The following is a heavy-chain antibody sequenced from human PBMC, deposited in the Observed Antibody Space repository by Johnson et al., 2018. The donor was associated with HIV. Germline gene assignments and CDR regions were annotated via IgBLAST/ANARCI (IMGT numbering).Heavy chain of an antibody. CDR2: LYRGGST. V-gene: IGHV3-66*01. CDR1: GFTVGTKY. Sequence: QPGGSLRLSCVASGFTVGTKYMSWIRQAPGKGLEWVSVLYRGGSTYYADSAKGRFTISRDNSTTTLHLQTNSLRAEDTAVYYCARATWSDDAFDIGGQGTMVTVSS. CDR3: ARATWSDDAFDI. D-gene: IGHD2-8*01. J-gene: IGHJ3*02.